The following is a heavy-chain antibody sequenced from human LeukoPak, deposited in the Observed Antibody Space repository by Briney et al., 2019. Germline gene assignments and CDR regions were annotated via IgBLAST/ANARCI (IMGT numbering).Heavy chain of an antibody. D-gene: IGHD6-19*01. J-gene: IGHJ3*02. CDR2: INPNSGGT. CDR1: GYTFTGYY. Sequence: ASVKVSCKASGYTFTGYYMHWVRQAPGQGLEWMGWINPNSGGTNYAQKFQGRVTMTRDTSTNQFSLKLNSVTAADTAVYYCARDRGSSGWGDAFDIWGQGTMVTVSS. V-gene: IGHV1-2*02. CDR3: ARDRGSSGWGDAFDI.